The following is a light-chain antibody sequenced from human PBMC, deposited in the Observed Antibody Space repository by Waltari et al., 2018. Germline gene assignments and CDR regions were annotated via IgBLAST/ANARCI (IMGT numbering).Light chain of an antibody. CDR3: LLYYGATQRV. J-gene: IGLJ1*01. CDR1: TGAVTSAHY. V-gene: IGLV7-43*01. Sequence: QTVVTQEPSLTVSPGGTVTLPCASSTGAVTSAHYANWFQQKPGQSPTALIYTTTKEHPWTPGRFSGSLVGGKAALTLSHAQPEDEAEYYCLLYYGATQRVFGTGTKVTVL. CDR2: TTT.